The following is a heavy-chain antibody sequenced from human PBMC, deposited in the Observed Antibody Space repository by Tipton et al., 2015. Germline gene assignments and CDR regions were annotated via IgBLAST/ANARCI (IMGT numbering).Heavy chain of an antibody. J-gene: IGHJ3*02. D-gene: IGHD2-15*01. CDR1: GFTFGTYE. V-gene: IGHV3-48*03. Sequence: GSLRLSCEVSGFTFGTYEVNWVRQAPGKGLEWISYISSSGSTKYYADSVKGRFTISRSNAKNSLNLQMNSLRAEDTATYFCTRGGYCSGGSCYYEAFDMWGQGTMVTVSS. CDR2: ISSSGSTK. CDR3: TRGGYCSGGSCYYEAFDM.